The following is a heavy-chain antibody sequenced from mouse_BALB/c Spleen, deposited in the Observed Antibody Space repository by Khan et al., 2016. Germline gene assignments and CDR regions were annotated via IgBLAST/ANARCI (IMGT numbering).Heavy chain of an antibody. D-gene: IGHD1-1*01. CDR1: GYTFTSYW. Sequence: VQLQESGAELARPGASVKLSCKASGYTFTSYWMLWVKQRPGQGLEWIGAIYPGDGDTRSTQKFKGKATLTADKSSSTAYMQLSILASKDYAVYYCASYYGRSYDYFDYWGQGTTLTVSS. J-gene: IGHJ2*01. CDR2: IYPGDGDT. CDR3: ASYYGRSYDYFDY. V-gene: IGHV1-87*01.